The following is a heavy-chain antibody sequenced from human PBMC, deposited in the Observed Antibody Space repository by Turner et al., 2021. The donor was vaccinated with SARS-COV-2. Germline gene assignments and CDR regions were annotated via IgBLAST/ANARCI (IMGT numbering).Heavy chain of an antibody. J-gene: IGHJ4*02. D-gene: IGHD1-26*01. CDR3: ARGANGNFDY. V-gene: IGHV3-21*01. CDR2: ISSTSNYI. CDR1: GFTFSSYS. Sequence: VQLVESGGGLAKPGGSLRLSCAASGFTFSSYSMNWVRQAPGKGLEWVSYISSTSNYIFYADSVKGRFTISRDNAKNSLYMQMNSLRVEDTAVYYCARGANGNFDYWGQGALVTVSS.